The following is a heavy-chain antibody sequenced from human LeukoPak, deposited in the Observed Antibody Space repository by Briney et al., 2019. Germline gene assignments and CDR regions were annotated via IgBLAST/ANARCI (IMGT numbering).Heavy chain of an antibody. CDR3: ARNIVVVPAAIGGYNWFDP. CDR2: IYTSGST. Sequence: SETLSLTCTVSGGSISSYYWSWIRQPAGKGLEWIGRIYTSGSTNYNPSLRSRVTMSVDTSKNQFSLKLSSVTAADTAVHYCARNIVVVPAAIGGYNWFDPWGQGTLVTVSS. J-gene: IGHJ5*02. CDR1: GGSISSYY. D-gene: IGHD2-2*02. V-gene: IGHV4-4*07.